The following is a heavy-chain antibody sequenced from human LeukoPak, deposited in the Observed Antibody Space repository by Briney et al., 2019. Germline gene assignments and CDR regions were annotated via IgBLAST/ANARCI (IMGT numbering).Heavy chain of an antibody. CDR2: IRSKAYRGPT. CDR1: GFTSGDYV. CDR3: TASSGWYYFDF. Sequence: PGGSLRLSCTASGFTSGDYVMSWFRQAPGKGREWVGFIRSKAYRGPTEFGASVKGRFTISRADSNTIAYLQMNSLKTEDTAVYYCTASSGWYYFDFWGQGTLVTVSS. V-gene: IGHV3-49*03. D-gene: IGHD6-19*01. J-gene: IGHJ4*02.